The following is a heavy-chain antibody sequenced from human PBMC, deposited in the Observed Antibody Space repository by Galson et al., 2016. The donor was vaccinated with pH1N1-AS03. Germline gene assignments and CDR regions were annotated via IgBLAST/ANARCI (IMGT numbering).Heavy chain of an antibody. D-gene: IGHD4-17*01. J-gene: IGHJ3*02. CDR3: AGHSGVTTTVTNAFDI. CDR1: SGSISSSSYY. CDR2: IYYLGYT. Sequence: ETLSLTCTVSSGSISSSSYYWGWIRQPPGKGLEWIASIYYLGYTYDNPSLKSRVTISVDTSKNQFPLRLSSVTAADTAVYYCAGHSGVTTTVTNAFDIWGRGTMVTVSS. V-gene: IGHV4-39*06.